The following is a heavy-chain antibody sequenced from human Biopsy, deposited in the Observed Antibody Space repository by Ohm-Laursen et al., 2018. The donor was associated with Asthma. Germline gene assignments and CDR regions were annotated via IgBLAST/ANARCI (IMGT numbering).Heavy chain of an antibody. CDR3: AQKAGSCISRSCYSLDF. CDR1: GGTFNTYV. V-gene: IGHV1-69*01. D-gene: IGHD2-15*01. J-gene: IGHJ4*02. CDR2: INSVFGTT. Sequence: SSVKVSCKSLGGTFNTYVIGWVRQAPGQGIEWMGGINSVFGTTTYPQKFQDRVTITADDSTSTVYMELSSLRSEDTAVYYCAQKAGSCISRSCYSLDFWGQGTLVTVSS.